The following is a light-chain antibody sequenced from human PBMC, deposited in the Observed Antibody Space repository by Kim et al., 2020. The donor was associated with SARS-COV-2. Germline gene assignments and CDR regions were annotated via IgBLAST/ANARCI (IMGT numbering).Light chain of an antibody. J-gene: IGKJ4*01. Sequence: SPGERATLSCRASQSVSSNLAWYQHKPGQPPRLLIYDASTRATGIPARFSGSGSGTEFTLTISSLQSEDFAVYYCQQHSNEWPLTFGGGTKVDIK. CDR1: QSVSSN. CDR2: DAS. V-gene: IGKV3-15*01. CDR3: QQHSNEWPLT.